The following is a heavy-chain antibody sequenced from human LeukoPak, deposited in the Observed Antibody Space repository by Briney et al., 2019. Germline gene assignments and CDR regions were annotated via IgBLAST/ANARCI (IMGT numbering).Heavy chain of an antibody. Sequence: GGSLRLSCTASGFTFGDYAMSWVRQAPGKGLEWVGFIRSKAYGGTTEYAASVKGRFTISRDDSKSIAYLQINSLKTEDTAVYYCTRGISRLTIFGVVIEGAVDYWGQGTLVTVSS. J-gene: IGHJ4*02. V-gene: IGHV3-49*04. CDR1: GFTFGDYA. CDR3: TRGISRLTIFGVVIEGAVDY. D-gene: IGHD3-3*01. CDR2: IRSKAYGGTT.